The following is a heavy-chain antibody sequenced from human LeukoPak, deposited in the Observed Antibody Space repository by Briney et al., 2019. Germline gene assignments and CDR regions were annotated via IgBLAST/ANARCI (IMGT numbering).Heavy chain of an antibody. CDR1: GYKFKTFG. CDR3: ARNRSNSDF. Sequence: ASVNVSCKSTGYKFKTFGISWVRQAPGQGLEWMGWIRADKGKTDYAQKFQDRVTSTIDTSTRTAYMELRSLTSDDTATYYCARNRSNSDFWGQGTLVTVS. J-gene: IGHJ4*02. V-gene: IGHV1-18*01. CDR2: IRADKGKT. D-gene: IGHD1-14*01.